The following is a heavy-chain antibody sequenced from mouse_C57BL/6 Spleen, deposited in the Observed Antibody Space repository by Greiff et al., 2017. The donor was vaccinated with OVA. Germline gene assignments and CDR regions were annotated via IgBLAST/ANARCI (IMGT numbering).Heavy chain of an antibody. D-gene: IGHD4-1*01. Sequence: QVQLQQPGAELVKPGASVKLSCKASGYTFTSYWMHWVKQRPGRGLEWIGRIDPNSGGPKYNEKFKSKATLTVDKPSRTAYMQLSILTSEDSAVYCGARKTTGKENIDYWGQGTTLTVSS. V-gene: IGHV1-72*01. CDR2: IDPNSGGP. CDR3: ARKTTGKENIDY. J-gene: IGHJ2*01. CDR1: GYTFTSYW.